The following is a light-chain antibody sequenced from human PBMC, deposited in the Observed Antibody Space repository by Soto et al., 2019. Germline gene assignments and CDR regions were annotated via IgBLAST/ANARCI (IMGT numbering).Light chain of an antibody. J-gene: IGLJ2*01. V-gene: IGLV1-47*01. CDR2: RNN. Sequence: QSVLTQPPSASGTPGQRVTISCSGSSSNIGSNYVYWYQQLPGTAPKLLIYRNNQRPSGVPDRFSGSKSGTSASLAISGLRSEDEADYYCAAWYDSLSGPVFGGGTKRTV. CDR3: AAWYDSLSGPV. CDR1: SSNIGSNY.